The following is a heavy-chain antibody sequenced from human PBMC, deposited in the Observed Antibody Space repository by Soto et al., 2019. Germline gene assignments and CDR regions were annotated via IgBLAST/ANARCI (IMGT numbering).Heavy chain of an antibody. CDR1: GGTFSSYA. J-gene: IGHJ5*02. D-gene: IGHD6-13*01. Sequence: QVQLVQSGAEVKKPGSSVKVSCKASGGTFSSYAISWVRQAPGQGLEWMGGIIPIFGTANYAQKFQGRVTITADESTSTAYMELSSLRSEDTAVYYCARAGGRYSSSWWAVRENWFDPWGQGTLVTVSS. CDR3: ARAGGRYSSSWWAVRENWFDP. CDR2: IIPIFGTA. V-gene: IGHV1-69*01.